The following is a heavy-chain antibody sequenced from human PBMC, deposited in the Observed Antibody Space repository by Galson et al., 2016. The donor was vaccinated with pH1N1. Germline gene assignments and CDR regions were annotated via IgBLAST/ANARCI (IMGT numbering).Heavy chain of an antibody. CDR2: IFYSGST. D-gene: IGHD3-3*01. CDR1: GASVRSGSYY. CDR3: ARERYYDFWSCYWDS. J-gene: IGHJ5*01. V-gene: IGHV4-61*01. Sequence: SETLSLTCNVSGASVRSGSYYWSWIRQPPGKGLEWIGYIFYSGSTKHNPSLKSRVTISIDTSKNQFSLMLTSVTAADTAVYYCARERYYDFWSCYWDSWGQGTLVTVSS.